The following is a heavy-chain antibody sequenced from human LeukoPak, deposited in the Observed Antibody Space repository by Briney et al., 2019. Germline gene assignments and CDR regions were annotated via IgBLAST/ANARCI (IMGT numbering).Heavy chain of an antibody. Sequence: SETLSLTCTVSGGSISSYYWSWIRQPPGKVLGWIGYIYYSGSTNYNPSLKSRVTISVDTPKNQFSLKLSSVTAADTAVYYCARIRDGYNVNWFFDLWGRGTLVTVSS. CDR2: IYYSGST. CDR3: ARIRDGYNVNWFFDL. D-gene: IGHD5-24*01. V-gene: IGHV4-59*01. CDR1: GGSISSYY. J-gene: IGHJ2*01.